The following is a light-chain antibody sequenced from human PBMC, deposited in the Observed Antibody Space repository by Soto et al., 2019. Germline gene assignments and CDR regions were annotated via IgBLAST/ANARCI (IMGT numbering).Light chain of an antibody. CDR3: SSYTSSSTEV. J-gene: IGLJ1*01. Sequence: QSALTQPASVSGSPGQSITISCTGTSSDVGGYNYVSWYQQHPGKAPKLMIYEVSNRPSGVSNRFSGYKSGNTASLTISGLQAEDAADYYCSSYTSSSTEVFGTGTKLTVL. V-gene: IGLV2-14*01. CDR2: EVS. CDR1: SSDVGGYNY.